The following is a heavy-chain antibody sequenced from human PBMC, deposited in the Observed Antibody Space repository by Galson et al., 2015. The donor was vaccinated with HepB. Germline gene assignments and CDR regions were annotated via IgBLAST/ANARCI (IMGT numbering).Heavy chain of an antibody. CDR2: IYSGGST. V-gene: IGHV3-53*01. Sequence: SLRLSCAASGFTFSSYAMHWVRQAPGKGLEWVAVIYSGGSTYYADSVKGRFTISRDNSKNTLYLQMNSLRAEDTAVYYCARRYSYDAFDIWGQGTMVTVSS. CDR1: GFTFSSYA. CDR3: ARRYSYDAFDI. J-gene: IGHJ3*02. D-gene: IGHD5-18*01.